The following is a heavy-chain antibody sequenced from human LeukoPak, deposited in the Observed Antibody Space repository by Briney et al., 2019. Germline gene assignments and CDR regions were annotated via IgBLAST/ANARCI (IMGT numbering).Heavy chain of an antibody. CDR3: ARDRVSSSTSSHSNYYYYGMDV. Sequence: SVKVSCKASGGTFSSYTIRWVRQAPRQGLEWMGRITPILGIAYYAQKFQGRVTISVDKSTSTAYMELSSLRSEDTAVYYCARDRVSSSTSSHSNYYYYGMDVWGQGTTVTVSS. CDR2: ITPILGIA. CDR1: GGTFSSYT. J-gene: IGHJ6*02. D-gene: IGHD2-2*01. V-gene: IGHV1-69*04.